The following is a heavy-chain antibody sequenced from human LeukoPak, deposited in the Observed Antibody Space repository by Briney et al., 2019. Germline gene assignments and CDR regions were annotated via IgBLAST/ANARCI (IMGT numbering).Heavy chain of an antibody. Sequence: GGSLRLSCAASGFTFSSYAMSWVRQAPGKGLEWVSVISGSGGSTYYADSVKGRFTISRDNSKNTLYLQMNSLRAEDTAVYYCAKAPGIAPYHFDYWGQGTLVTVSS. V-gene: IGHV3-23*01. CDR3: AKAPGIAPYHFDY. CDR1: GFTFSSYA. D-gene: IGHD6-13*01. J-gene: IGHJ4*02. CDR2: ISGSGGST.